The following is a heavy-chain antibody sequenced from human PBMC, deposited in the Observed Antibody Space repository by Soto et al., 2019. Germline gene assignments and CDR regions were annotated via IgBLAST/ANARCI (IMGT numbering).Heavy chain of an antibody. Sequence: PSETLSLTCTVSGGSISSSSYYWGWIRQPPGKGLEWIGSIYYSGSTYYNPSLKSRVTISVDTSKNQFSLKLSSVTAADTAVYYCARHKWGAARQYNWFDPWGQGTLVTVSS. CDR3: ARHKWGAARQYNWFDP. CDR2: IYYSGST. D-gene: IGHD6-6*01. J-gene: IGHJ5*02. V-gene: IGHV4-39*01. CDR1: GGSISSSSYY.